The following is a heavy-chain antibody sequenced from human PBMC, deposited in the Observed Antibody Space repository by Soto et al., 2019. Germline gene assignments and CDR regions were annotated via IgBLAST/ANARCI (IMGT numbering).Heavy chain of an antibody. Sequence: ASVKVSCKXSGYTFTGYYMHWVRQAPGQGLEWMGWINPNSGGTNYAQKFQGRVTMTRDTSISTAYMELSRLRSDDTAVYYCARTQDYYDSSGPLDHWGQGTLVTVSS. CDR1: GYTFTGYY. CDR2: INPNSGGT. V-gene: IGHV1-2*02. D-gene: IGHD3-22*01. J-gene: IGHJ4*02. CDR3: ARTQDYYDSSGPLDH.